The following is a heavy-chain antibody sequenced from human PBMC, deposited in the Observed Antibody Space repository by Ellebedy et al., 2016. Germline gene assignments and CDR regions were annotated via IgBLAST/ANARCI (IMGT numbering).Heavy chain of an antibody. CDR2: IIPIFGTA. J-gene: IGHJ4*02. CDR1: GGTFSSYA. Sequence: SVKVSCXASGGTFSSYAISWVRQAPGQGLEWMGGIIPIFGTANYAQKFQGRVTITADESTSTAYMELSSLRSEDTAVYYCARETGYYDSSGMTDYWGQGTLVTVSS. CDR3: ARETGYYDSSGMTDY. V-gene: IGHV1-69*13. D-gene: IGHD3-22*01.